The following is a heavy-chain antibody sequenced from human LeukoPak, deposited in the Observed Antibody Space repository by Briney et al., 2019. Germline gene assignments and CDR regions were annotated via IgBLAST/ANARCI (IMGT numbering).Heavy chain of an antibody. D-gene: IGHD1-26*01. CDR1: GYTFTSYD. J-gene: IGHJ6*03. Sequence: GASVKVCCKASGYTFTSYDINWVRQATGQGRRRMGWMNPNSGNTGYAQKFQGRVTMTRNTSISTAYMELSSLRSEDTAVYYCARGYSIHYYYYYMDVWGKGTTVTVSS. CDR3: ARGYSIHYYYYYMDV. CDR2: MNPNSGNT. V-gene: IGHV1-8*01.